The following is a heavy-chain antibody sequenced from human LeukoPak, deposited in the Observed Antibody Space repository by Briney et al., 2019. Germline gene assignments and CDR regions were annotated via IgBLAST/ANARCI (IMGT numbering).Heavy chain of an antibody. Sequence: GRSLRLSCAASGFTFSSYGMHWVRQAPGKGLEWVAVIWYDGSNKYYADSVKGRFTISRDNSKNTLYLQMNSLRAEDTAVYYCAREYDHYYDSSGTPGYWGQGTLVTVS. J-gene: IGHJ4*02. CDR3: AREYDHYYDSSGTPGY. CDR1: GFTFSSYG. CDR2: IWYDGSNK. D-gene: IGHD3-22*01. V-gene: IGHV3-33*01.